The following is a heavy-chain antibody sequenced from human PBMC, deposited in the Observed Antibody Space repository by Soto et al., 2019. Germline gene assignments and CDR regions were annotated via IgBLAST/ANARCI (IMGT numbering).Heavy chain of an antibody. Sequence: GGSLRLSCAASGFTFSSYGMHWVRQAPGKWLEWVAVIWYDGSNKYYADSVKGRFTISRDNSKNTLYLQMNSLRAEDTAVYYCASDSPVWFGESPPFDYWGQGTLVTVSS. J-gene: IGHJ4*02. CDR2: IWYDGSNK. D-gene: IGHD3-10*01. CDR1: GFTFSSYG. CDR3: ASDSPVWFGESPPFDY. V-gene: IGHV3-33*01.